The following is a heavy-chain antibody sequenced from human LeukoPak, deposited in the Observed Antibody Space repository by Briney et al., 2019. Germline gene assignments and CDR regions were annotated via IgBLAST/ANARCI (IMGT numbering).Heavy chain of an antibody. CDR3: AKDGAARTYFDY. CDR2: ITSRSSHI. J-gene: IGHJ4*02. V-gene: IGHV3-21*01. D-gene: IGHD4/OR15-4a*01. CDR1: GFAFNSYT. Sequence: GGSLRLSCEASGFAFNSYTITWVRQAPGKGLESVSSITSRSSHIYIADSVKGRFTISRDNAKNSLYLQMNSLRAEDTAVYYCAKDGAARTYFDYWGQGTLVTVSS.